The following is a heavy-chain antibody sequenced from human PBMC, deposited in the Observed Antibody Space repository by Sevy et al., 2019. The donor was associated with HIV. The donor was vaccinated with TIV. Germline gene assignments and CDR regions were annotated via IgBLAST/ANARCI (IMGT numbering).Heavy chain of an antibody. D-gene: IGHD6-19*01. CDR1: GASISSSGYY. Sequence: SETLSLTCTVSGASISSSGYYWGWIRQPPGKGLEWIASSNYGGSIFYNPSLKSRVSISSDTSKNQFSLKLNSVTAADTAIYYCVGPTLTYSSGWSYYDSWGEGTVVTVSS. V-gene: IGHV4-39*01. CDR2: SNYGGSI. CDR3: VGPTLTYSSGWSYYDS. J-gene: IGHJ4*02.